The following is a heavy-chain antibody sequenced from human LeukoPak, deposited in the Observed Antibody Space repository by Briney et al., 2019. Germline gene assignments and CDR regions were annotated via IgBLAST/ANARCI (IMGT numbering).Heavy chain of an antibody. CDR3: ATAFRFLEWLFPLDY. CDR2: IIPVLSTA. D-gene: IGHD3-3*01. J-gene: IGHJ4*02. CDR1: GDTFSRYA. V-gene: IGHV1-69*13. Sequence: GASVKVSCKASGDTFSRYAISWVRQAPGQGLEWMGGIIPVLSTANYAQKFQDRVTITADESTSTTYMELSSLKSEDTAVYYCATAFRFLEWLFPLDYWGQGTLVTVSS.